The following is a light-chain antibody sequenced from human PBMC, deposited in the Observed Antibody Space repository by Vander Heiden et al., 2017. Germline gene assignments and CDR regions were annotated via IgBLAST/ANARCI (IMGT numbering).Light chain of an antibody. CDR1: SSNIGNNA. J-gene: IGLJ3*02. Sequence: QSVLPQPPSVSAAPGQRVTISCSGSSSNIGNNAVKWYQQLPGKASKLLIYSDDLLPAGVSDRFSASKSGTSASLAISGLQSEDEGHYYCATWDDSLNGHVFGGGTKLTVL. CDR3: ATWDDSLNGHV. V-gene: IGLV1-36*01. CDR2: SDD.